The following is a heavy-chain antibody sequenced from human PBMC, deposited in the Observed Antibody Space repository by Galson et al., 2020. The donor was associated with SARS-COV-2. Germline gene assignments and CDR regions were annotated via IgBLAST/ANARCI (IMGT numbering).Heavy chain of an antibody. D-gene: IGHD3-10*01. V-gene: IGHV4-39*07. CDR3: ARVEGWAYYYGSGSYYGCFDP. Sequence: ASETLSLTCTVSGGSISSSSYYWGWIRQPPGKGLEWIGSIYYSGSTYYNPSLKSQVTISVDTSKNQFSLKLSSVTAADTAVYYCARVEGWAYYYGSGSYYGCFDPWGQGTLVTVSS. J-gene: IGHJ5*02. CDR1: GGSISSSSYY. CDR2: IYYSGST.